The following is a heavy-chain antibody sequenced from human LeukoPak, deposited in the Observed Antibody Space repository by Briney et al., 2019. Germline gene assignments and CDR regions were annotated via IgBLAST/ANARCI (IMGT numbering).Heavy chain of an antibody. V-gene: IGHV2-70*11. Sequence: SGPTLVKPTQTLTLTCTFSGFSLSTNGMCVSWILQPPGKALEWVARIAWDDDKYFRTSLATRLTISKDTSKNQVVLTMTNMDPVDTATYYCARGRGYFYDSSGYYTFDYWGQGTLVTVSS. CDR2: IAWDDDK. D-gene: IGHD3-22*01. J-gene: IGHJ4*02. CDR3: ARGRGYFYDSSGYYTFDY. CDR1: GFSLSTNGMC.